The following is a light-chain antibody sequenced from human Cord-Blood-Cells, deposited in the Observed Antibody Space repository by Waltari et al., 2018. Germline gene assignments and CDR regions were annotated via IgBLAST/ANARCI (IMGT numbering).Light chain of an antibody. CDR3: QSADSSGTYLYV. CDR1: ALPKQY. J-gene: IGLJ1*01. CDR2: KDS. Sequence: SYELTQPPSVSVSPGQTARITCPGDALPKQYAYWYQQKPGQAPVLVIYKDSERPSGIPERVSGSSSGTTVTLTISGVQAEDEADYYCQSADSSGTYLYVFGTGTKVTVL. V-gene: IGLV3-25*03.